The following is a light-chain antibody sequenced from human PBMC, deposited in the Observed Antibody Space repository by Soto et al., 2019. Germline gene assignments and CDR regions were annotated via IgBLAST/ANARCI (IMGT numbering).Light chain of an antibody. Sequence: QSALTQPPSASGSPGQSVTISCTGTSSDVGGYNYVSWYQQHPGKAPKLMIYEVSKRPSGVPDRFSGSKSGNTASLTVSGLQAEDEADYYCSSYGGINNLVFGGGTKLTVL. CDR3: SSYGGINNLV. CDR2: EVS. J-gene: IGLJ2*01. V-gene: IGLV2-8*01. CDR1: SSDVGGYNY.